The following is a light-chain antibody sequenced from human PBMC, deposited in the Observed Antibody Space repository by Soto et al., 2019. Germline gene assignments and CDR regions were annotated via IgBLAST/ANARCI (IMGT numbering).Light chain of an antibody. Sequence: DIQMTQSPSTLSASVGDRVVITCRASQSITTWLAWYQQKPGKAPKLLIYDASSLESGVPSRFSGSGSGTEFTLTISSLQPDDFATYYCQQYNSYSPLTFGGGTKVDIK. CDR1: QSITTW. J-gene: IGKJ4*01. CDR2: DAS. V-gene: IGKV1-5*01. CDR3: QQYNSYSPLT.